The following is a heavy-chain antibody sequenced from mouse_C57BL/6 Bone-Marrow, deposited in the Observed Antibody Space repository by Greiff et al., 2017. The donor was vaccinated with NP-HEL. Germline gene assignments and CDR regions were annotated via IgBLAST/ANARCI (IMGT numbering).Heavy chain of an antibody. CDR2: INPSSGYT. D-gene: IGHD2-4*01. CDR1: GYTFTSYT. V-gene: IGHV1-4*01. J-gene: IGHJ3*01. CDR3: ASIYYDYGVAY. Sequence: QVQLKQSGAELPRPGASVKMSCKASGYTFTSYTMHWVKQRPGQGLEWIGYINPSSGYTKYNQKFKDKATLTADKSSSTAYMQLSSLTSEDSAVYYCASIYYDYGVAYWGQGTLVTVSA.